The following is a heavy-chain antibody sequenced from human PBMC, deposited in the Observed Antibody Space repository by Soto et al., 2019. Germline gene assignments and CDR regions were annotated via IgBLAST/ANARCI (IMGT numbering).Heavy chain of an antibody. CDR2: INWHSGSI. D-gene: IGHD6-13*01. J-gene: IGHJ1*01. CDR1: GFTFDDYA. V-gene: IGHV3-9*01. Sequence: PGGSLRLSCAASGFTFDDYAMHWVRKVPGKGLEWVSGINWHSGSIGYGDSVKGRFAISRENAKNSLHLQMNSLSAEDTAFYYCVKDESINWYSGHFRHWGQGTLVTVSS. CDR3: VKDESINWYSGHFRH.